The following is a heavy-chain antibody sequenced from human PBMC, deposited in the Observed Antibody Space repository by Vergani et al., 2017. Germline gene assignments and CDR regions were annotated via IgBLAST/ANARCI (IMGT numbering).Heavy chain of an antibody. CDR1: GGSFSTGGQS. V-gene: IGHV4-61*02. CDR3: AGNGGECDKDAHDV. Sequence: QLHLQESGPGLVKPSETLSLTCTVSGGSFSTGGQSWSWLRQSAGKGMEWIGRICSSGATYYNPSLRSRAIMSVDASKKKFSLKLTSVTAEDTAVYYCAGNGGECDKDAHDVWGQGTKVTVTS. CDR2: ICSSGAT. J-gene: IGHJ3*01. D-gene: IGHD2-8*02.